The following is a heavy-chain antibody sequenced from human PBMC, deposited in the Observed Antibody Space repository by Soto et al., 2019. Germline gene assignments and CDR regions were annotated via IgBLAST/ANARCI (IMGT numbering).Heavy chain of an antibody. D-gene: IGHD6-13*01. Sequence: ASVKVSCKASGGTFSSYAVSWVRQAPGQGLEWMGGIIPIFGTANYAQKFQGRVTITADESTSTAYMELSSLRSEDTAVYYCARERIAASDYYYYGMDVWGQGTTVTVSS. CDR2: IIPIFGTA. CDR3: ARERIAASDYYYYGMDV. CDR1: GGTFSSYA. V-gene: IGHV1-69*13. J-gene: IGHJ6*02.